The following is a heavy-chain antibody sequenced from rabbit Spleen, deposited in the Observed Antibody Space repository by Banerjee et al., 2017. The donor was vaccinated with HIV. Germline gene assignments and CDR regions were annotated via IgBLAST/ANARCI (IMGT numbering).Heavy chain of an antibody. J-gene: IGHJ4*01. V-gene: IGHV1S40*01. CDR2: IYADSGGST. CDR1: GFDFSSSYY. CDR3: ARGSATMTMVITGYYFNL. D-gene: IGHD2-1*01. Sequence: QSLEESGGDLVKPGASLTLTCTASGFDFSSSYYICWVRQAPGKGLEWIACIYADSGGSTAYASWAKGRFTISKTSSTTVTLQMTSLTAADTTTYFCARGSATMTMVITGYYFNLWGQGTLVTVS.